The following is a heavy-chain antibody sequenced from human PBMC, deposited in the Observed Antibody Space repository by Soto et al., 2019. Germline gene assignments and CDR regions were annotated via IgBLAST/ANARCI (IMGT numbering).Heavy chain of an antibody. Sequence: QVQLVQSGAEVKKPGSSVKVSCKASGGTFSSYAISWVRQAPGQGLEWMGGIIPIFGTANYAQKFEGRVTIPEDESTSPAYMELSSLRSEDTAVYYCARSGGYCSGGSCYLGSYWGQGTLVTVSS. CDR2: IIPIFGTA. CDR3: ARSGGYCSGGSCYLGSY. J-gene: IGHJ4*02. V-gene: IGHV1-69*01. CDR1: GGTFSSYA. D-gene: IGHD2-15*01.